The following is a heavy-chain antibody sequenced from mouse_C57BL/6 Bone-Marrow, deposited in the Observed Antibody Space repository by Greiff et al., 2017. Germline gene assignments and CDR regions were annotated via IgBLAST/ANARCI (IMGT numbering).Heavy chain of an antibody. CDR3: TTGGDYDGWCAY. CDR2: IDPENGDT. CDR1: GFNIKDDY. J-gene: IGHJ3*01. V-gene: IGHV14-4*01. Sequence: VQLQQSGAELVRPGASVKLSCTASGFNIKDDYMHWVKQRPEQGLEWIGWIDPENGDTEYASKFQGKATITADTSSNTAYLQLSSLTSEDTAVYYCTTGGDYDGWCAYWGQGTLVTVSA. D-gene: IGHD2-4*01.